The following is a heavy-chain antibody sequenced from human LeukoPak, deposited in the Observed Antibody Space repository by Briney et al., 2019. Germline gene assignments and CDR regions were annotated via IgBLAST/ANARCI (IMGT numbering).Heavy chain of an antibody. J-gene: IGHJ4*02. CDR1: GFTFSSYS. V-gene: IGHV3-48*02. Sequence: GGSLRLSRAASGFTFSSYSINWVRQAPGKGLEWVSYISSSSSAIYYADSVKGRFTISRDNAKNSLYLQMNGLRDEDTAVYYCARDHKAAAGRDFDYWGQGTLVTVSS. CDR3: ARDHKAAAGRDFDY. D-gene: IGHD6-13*01. CDR2: ISSSSSAI.